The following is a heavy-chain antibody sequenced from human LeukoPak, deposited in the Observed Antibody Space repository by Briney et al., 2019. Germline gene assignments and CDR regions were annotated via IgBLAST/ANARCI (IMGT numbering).Heavy chain of an antibody. Sequence: PSETLSLTCTVSGGSISSYYWSWIRQPPGKGLEWIGYIYYSGSTNYNPSLKSRVTISVDTSKNQFSLKLSSVTAADTAVYYCAREGYSPRDGYNFNFDYWGQGTLVTVSS. D-gene: IGHD5-24*01. CDR3: AREGYSPRDGYNFNFDY. CDR2: IYYSGST. CDR1: GGSISSYY. J-gene: IGHJ4*02. V-gene: IGHV4-59*01.